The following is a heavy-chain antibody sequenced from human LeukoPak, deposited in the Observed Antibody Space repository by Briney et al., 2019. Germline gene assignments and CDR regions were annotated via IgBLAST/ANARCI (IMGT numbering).Heavy chain of an antibody. V-gene: IGHV3-30-3*01. CDR2: ISYTGSNE. Sequence: PGKSLRLSCAASGSTFSSFAMHWVRQAPGKGLEWVAVISYTGSNEYYADSVKGRFTISRDNSKNTLYLQMNSLRAEDTAVYYCARDLRGSHDAFDIWGQGTMVTVSA. CDR1: GSTFSSFA. CDR3: ARDLRGSHDAFDI. D-gene: IGHD1-26*01. J-gene: IGHJ3*02.